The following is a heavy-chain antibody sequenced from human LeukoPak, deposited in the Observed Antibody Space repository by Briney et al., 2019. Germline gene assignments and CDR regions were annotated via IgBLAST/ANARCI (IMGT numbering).Heavy chain of an antibody. D-gene: IGHD3-22*01. Sequence: GASVKVSCKVSGYTLTELSMHWVRQAPGKGLEWMGGFDAEDGETIYAQKFQGRVTMTEDTSTDTAYMELSSLRSEDTAVYYCATYYYDSSGYYAEYFQHWGQGTLVTVSS. CDR2: FDAEDGET. V-gene: IGHV1-24*01. CDR1: GYTLTELS. J-gene: IGHJ1*01. CDR3: ATYYYDSSGYYAEYFQH.